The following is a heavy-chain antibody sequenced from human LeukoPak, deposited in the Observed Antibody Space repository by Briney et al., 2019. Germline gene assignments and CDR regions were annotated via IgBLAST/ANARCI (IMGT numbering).Heavy chain of an antibody. D-gene: IGHD6-19*01. CDR3: ASPEAVSGWYPDDAFDI. J-gene: IGHJ3*02. CDR1: GGTFSSYA. CDR2: IIPIFGTA. V-gene: IGHV1-69*13. Sequence: SVKVSCKASGGTFSSYAISWVRQAPGQGLEWMGGIIPIFGTANYAQKFQGRVTITADESTSTAYMELSSLRSEDTAVYYCASPEAVSGWYPDDAFDIWGQGTMVTVSS.